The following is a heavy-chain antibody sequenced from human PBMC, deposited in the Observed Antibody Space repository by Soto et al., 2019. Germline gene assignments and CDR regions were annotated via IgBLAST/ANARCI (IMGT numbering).Heavy chain of an antibody. CDR1: GYTFTKYY. D-gene: IGHD1-26*01. J-gene: IGHJ4*02. V-gene: IGHV1-46*01. CDR2: INPSGGST. Sequence: ASVKVSCKASGYTFTKYYMHCVGQAPLQWLEWMGIINPSGGSTSYAQKFQGRVTMTRDTSTSTVYMELSSLRSEDTAVYYCARGVDSGSYYNNRIFDYWGQGTLVTVSS. CDR3: ARGVDSGSYYNNRIFDY.